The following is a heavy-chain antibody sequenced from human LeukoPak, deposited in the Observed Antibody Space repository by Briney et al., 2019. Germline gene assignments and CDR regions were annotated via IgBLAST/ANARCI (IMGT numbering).Heavy chain of an antibody. CDR3: VRSYDKGYFDY. CDR1: GFTFSSYA. J-gene: IGHJ4*02. V-gene: IGHV3-64D*06. Sequence: GGSLRLSCSASGFTFSSYAMHWVRQAPGKGLEYVSAISSNGGSTYYADSVKGRFTISRDSSKNTLYLQMSSLRAEDTAVYYCVRSYDKGYFDYWGQGTLVTVSS. CDR2: ISSNGGST. D-gene: IGHD1-26*01.